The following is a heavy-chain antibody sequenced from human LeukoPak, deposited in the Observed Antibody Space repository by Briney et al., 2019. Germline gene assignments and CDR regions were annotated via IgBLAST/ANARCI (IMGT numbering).Heavy chain of an antibody. D-gene: IGHD6-19*01. V-gene: IGHV7-4-1*02. CDR2: INTNTRNP. CDR1: GYILTNNA. Sequence: ASVKVSCKASGYILTNNAMNWVRQAPGQGLEWMGWINTNTRNPTYAQGFTGRFVFSLDTSVSTAYLQISSLKAEDTAVYYCARLQGGVAGIFDYWGQGTLVTVSS. J-gene: IGHJ4*02. CDR3: ARLQGGVAGIFDY.